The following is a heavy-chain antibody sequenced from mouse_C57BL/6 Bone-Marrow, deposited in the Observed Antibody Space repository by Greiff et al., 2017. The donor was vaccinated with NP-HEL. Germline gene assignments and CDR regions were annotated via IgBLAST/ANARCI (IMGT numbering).Heavy chain of an antibody. Sequence: VQLQQPGAELVKPGASVKLSCKASGYTFTTYWMQWVKQRPGQGLEWIGGIDPSDSYTNYNQKFKGKATLTVDTSSSTAYMQLSSLTSEDSAVYYCARKAYYGRSYEFDYWGQGTLVTVSA. CDR1: GYTFTTYW. V-gene: IGHV1-50*01. J-gene: IGHJ3*01. CDR3: ARKAYYGRSYEFDY. CDR2: IDPSDSYT. D-gene: IGHD1-1*01.